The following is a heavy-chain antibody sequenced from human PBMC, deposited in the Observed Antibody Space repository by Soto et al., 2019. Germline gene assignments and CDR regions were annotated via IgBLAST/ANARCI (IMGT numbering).Heavy chain of an antibody. V-gene: IGHV4-59*01. CDR2: IYYSGST. CDR3: ARRGYYDILTGYSGWFDP. J-gene: IGHJ5*02. D-gene: IGHD3-9*01. Sequence: PSETLSLTCTVSGGSISSYYWSWIRQPPGKGLEWIGYIYYSGSTNYNPSLKSRVTISVDTSKNQFSLKLSSVTAADTAVYYCARRGYYDILTGYSGWFDPWGQGTLVTVSS. CDR1: GGSISSYY.